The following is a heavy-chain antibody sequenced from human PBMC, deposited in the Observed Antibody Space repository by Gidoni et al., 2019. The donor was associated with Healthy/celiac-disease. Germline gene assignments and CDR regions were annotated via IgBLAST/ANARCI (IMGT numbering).Heavy chain of an antibody. CDR2: ISYDGSNK. CDR3: AKVKGTRYYYYYMDV. D-gene: IGHD3-10*01. CDR1: GVTFSSYG. V-gene: IGHV3-30*18. Sequence: QVQLVESGGGVVQPGRSLRLSCAASGVTFSSYGMHWVRQAPGKGLEWVAVISYDGSNKYYADSVKGRFTISRDNSKNTLYLQMNSLRAEDTAVYYCAKVKGTRYYYYYMDVWGKGTTVTVSS. J-gene: IGHJ6*03.